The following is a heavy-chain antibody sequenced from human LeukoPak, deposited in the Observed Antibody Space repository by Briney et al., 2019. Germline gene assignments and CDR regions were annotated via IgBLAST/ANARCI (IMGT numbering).Heavy chain of an antibody. V-gene: IGHV4-34*01. Sequence: SETLSLTCAVYSGSFSGYYWSWIRQPPGKGLEWIGEINHSGSTNYNPSLKSRVTISVDTSKNQFSLKLSSVTAADTAVYYCARERGSRYFDSGYYFDYWGQGTLVTVSS. D-gene: IGHD3-9*01. CDR1: SGSFSGYY. J-gene: IGHJ4*02. CDR3: ARERGSRYFDSGYYFDY. CDR2: INHSGST.